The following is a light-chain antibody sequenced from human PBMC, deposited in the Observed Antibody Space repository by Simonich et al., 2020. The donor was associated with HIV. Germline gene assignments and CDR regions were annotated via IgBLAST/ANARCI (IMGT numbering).Light chain of an antibody. CDR3: NSHTSGSSVV. J-gene: IGLJ2*01. CDR1: SNDIGGYNY. Sequence: QSALTQPASVSGSLGQSINISCTVSSNDIGGYNYVYWYQKHPDKAPKLIIHGVTTRPSGVSNRFSGSKSGNTAALTISGLQAEDEADYYCNSHTSGSSVVFGGGTKLTVL. V-gene: IGLV2-14*01. CDR2: GVT.